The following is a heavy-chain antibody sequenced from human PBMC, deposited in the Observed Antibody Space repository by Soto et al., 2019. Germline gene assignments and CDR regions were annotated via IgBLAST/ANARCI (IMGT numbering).Heavy chain of an antibody. CDR1: GYSFTIYC. CDR3: ARLKMVRAPLDV. Sequence: PGESVKISCKGSGYSFTIYCIGWVLQMPWKGLEWMGIIYPGDSDTRYSPSFQGQVTISADKSISTAYLQWSSLKASDTAMYYCARLKMVRAPLDVWGQVTTVTVSS. J-gene: IGHJ6*02. CDR2: IYPGDSDT. D-gene: IGHD3-10*01. V-gene: IGHV5-51*01.